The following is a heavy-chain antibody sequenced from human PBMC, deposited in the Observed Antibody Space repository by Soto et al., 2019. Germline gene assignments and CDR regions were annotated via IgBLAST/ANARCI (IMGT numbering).Heavy chain of an antibody. CDR1: GFTFSNSW. V-gene: IGHV3-7*01. CDR2: INQDGSEK. D-gene: IGHD1-26*01. J-gene: IGHJ1*01. Sequence: GGSLRLSCAVSGFTFSNSWMSWVRQTPGKGLEWLANINQDGSEKYYLDSVKGRFTISRDNAKNSLYLQMNSLRAEDTAVYYCARELIVGPAEYFQQWGQGT. CDR3: ARELIVGPAEYFQQ.